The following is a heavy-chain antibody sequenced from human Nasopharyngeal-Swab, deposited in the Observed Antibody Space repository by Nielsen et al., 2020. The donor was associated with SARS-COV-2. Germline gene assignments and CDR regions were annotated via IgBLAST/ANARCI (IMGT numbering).Heavy chain of an antibody. D-gene: IGHD3-9*01. V-gene: IGHV1-3*01. CDR1: GYTFTSYA. CDR2: INAGNGNT. J-gene: IGHJ6*02. Sequence: ASVKVSCKASGYTFTSYAMHWVRQAPGQRLEWMGWINAGNGNTKYSQKFQGRVTITRDISASTAYMELSSLRSEDTAVYYCARGKDFDWLRGGGMDVWGQGTTVTVSS. CDR3: ARGKDFDWLRGGGMDV.